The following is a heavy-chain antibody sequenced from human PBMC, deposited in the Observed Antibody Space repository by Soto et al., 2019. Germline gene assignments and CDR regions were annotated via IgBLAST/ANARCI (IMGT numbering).Heavy chain of an antibody. Sequence: EVQLVESGGGLVQPGGSLRLSCAASGFTFSSYWMHWVRQAPGKGLAWVSRINSDGSSTSYADSVKGRFTISRDNAKNTLYLQMNSLRAEDTAVYYCARGYNWNSYYYYYMDVWGKGTTVTVSS. CDR3: ARGYNWNSYYYYYMDV. CDR1: GFTFSSYW. V-gene: IGHV3-74*01. J-gene: IGHJ6*03. D-gene: IGHD1-7*01. CDR2: INSDGSST.